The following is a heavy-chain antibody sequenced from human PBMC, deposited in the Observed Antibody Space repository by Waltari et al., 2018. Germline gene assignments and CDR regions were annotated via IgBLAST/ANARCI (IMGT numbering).Heavy chain of an antibody. CDR3: VVGYGELLPDAFDI. CDR2: MNPNSGNP. Sequence: QVQLVQSGAEVKKPGASVKVSCKASGYTFTSYDINWVRQATGQGLEWMGWMNPNSGNPGYAQKFQGRVTMTRNTSISTAYMELSSLRSEDTAVYYCVVGYGELLPDAFDIWGQGTMVTVSS. J-gene: IGHJ3*02. CDR1: GYTFTSYD. D-gene: IGHD1-7*01. V-gene: IGHV1-8*01.